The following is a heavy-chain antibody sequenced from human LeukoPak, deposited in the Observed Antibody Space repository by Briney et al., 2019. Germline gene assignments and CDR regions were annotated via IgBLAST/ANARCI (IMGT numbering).Heavy chain of an antibody. CDR2: INPNSGGT. V-gene: IGHV1-2*02. Sequence: ASVKVSCKASGYTFTGYYMHWVRQAPGQGLEWMGWINPNSGGTNYAQKFQGRVTMTRDTSISTAYMELSRLRSDDTAVYYCARSGYYGSGSYYLWGQGTLVTVSS. CDR1: GYTFTGYY. D-gene: IGHD3-10*01. J-gene: IGHJ4*02. CDR3: ARSGYYGSGSYYL.